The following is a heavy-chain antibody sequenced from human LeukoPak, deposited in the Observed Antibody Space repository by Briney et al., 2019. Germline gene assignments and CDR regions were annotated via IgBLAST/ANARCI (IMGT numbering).Heavy chain of an antibody. V-gene: IGHV4-34*01. CDR3: ARGNGDIVVVVAGQYYFDY. D-gene: IGHD2-15*01. CDR2: INHSGST. J-gene: IGHJ4*02. CDR1: GGSFSGYY. Sequence: ETLSLTCAVYGGSFSGYYWSWIRQPPGKGLEWIGEINHSGSTNYNPSLKSRVTISVDTSKNQFSLKLSSVTAADTAVYYCARGNGDIVVVVAGQYYFDYWGQGTLVTVSS.